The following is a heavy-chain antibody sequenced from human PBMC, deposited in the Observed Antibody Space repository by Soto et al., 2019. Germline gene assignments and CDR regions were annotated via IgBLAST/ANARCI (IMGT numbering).Heavy chain of an antibody. CDR1: GFTFSSYS. V-gene: IGHV3-48*01. D-gene: IGHD3-16*02. Sequence: GGSLRLSWAASGFTFSSYSMNWVRQAPGKGLEWVSYISSSSSTIYYADSVKGRFTISRDNAKNSLYLQMNSLRAEDTAVYYCARDQVVPVVTDAFDIWGQGTMVTVSS. J-gene: IGHJ3*02. CDR3: ARDQVVPVVTDAFDI. CDR2: ISSSSSTI.